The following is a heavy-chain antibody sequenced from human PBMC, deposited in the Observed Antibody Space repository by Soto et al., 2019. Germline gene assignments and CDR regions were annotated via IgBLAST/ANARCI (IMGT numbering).Heavy chain of an antibody. CDR2: RYYSEST. V-gene: IGHV4-31*03. CDR3: ARTKCSCGSCYSWAIDY. CDR1: GGSITTGGYY. Sequence: SETLSLTCTVSGGSITTGGYYWSWIRQLPGKGLEWIGHRYYSESTYYNPSLKSRVSISLDTSKNQFSLKLSFVTAADTAMYYCARTKCSCGSCYSWAIDYRGKRTQVTVS. J-gene: IGHJ4*02. D-gene: IGHD2-15*01.